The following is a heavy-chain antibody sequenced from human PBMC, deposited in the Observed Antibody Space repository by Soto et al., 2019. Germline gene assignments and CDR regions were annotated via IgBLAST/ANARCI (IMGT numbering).Heavy chain of an antibody. V-gene: IGHV4-59*01. CDR2: IYYSGST. Sequence: KSSETLSFTCTVSGGSISSYYWSWIRQPPGKGLEWIGYIYYSGSTNYNPSLKSRVTISVDTSKNQFSLKLSSVTAADTAVYYCARDKDDYVWGRYFDYWGQGTLVT. CDR1: GGSISSYY. J-gene: IGHJ4*02. CDR3: ARDKDDYVWGRYFDY. D-gene: IGHD3-16*01.